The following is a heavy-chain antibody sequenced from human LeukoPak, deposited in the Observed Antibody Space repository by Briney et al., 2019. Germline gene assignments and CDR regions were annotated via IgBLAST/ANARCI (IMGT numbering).Heavy chain of an antibody. J-gene: IGHJ4*02. CDR3: ATLRGASTAVFDS. CDR1: GGSISSDY. V-gene: IGHV4-59*08. Sequence: SETLSLTCTVSGGSISSDYWSWIRQPPGKRLEWIGYIHYSGATNYNPSLKSRVTISVDTSNNQFSLKLSSVTAADTALYYCATLRGASTAVFDSWGQGTLVTVSS. CDR2: IHYSGAT. D-gene: IGHD2-21*02.